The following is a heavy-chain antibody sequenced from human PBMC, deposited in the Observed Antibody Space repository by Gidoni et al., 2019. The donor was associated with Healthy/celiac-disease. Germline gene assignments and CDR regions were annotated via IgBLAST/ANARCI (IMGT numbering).Heavy chain of an antibody. CDR2: MNPTIGNT. CDR3: ARVHPPARYCSGGSCFGDYGMDV. Sequence: QVQLVQYGAEVKKPGASVKVCCKASGYRFTSYDNNWVRQATGQGLEWLGWMNPTIGNTGYAQKFQGRVTMTRNTSISTAYMELSSLRSEDTAVYYCARVHPPARYCSGGSCFGDYGMDVWGQGTTVTVSS. CDR1: GYRFTSYD. V-gene: IGHV1-8*01. D-gene: IGHD2-15*01. J-gene: IGHJ6*02.